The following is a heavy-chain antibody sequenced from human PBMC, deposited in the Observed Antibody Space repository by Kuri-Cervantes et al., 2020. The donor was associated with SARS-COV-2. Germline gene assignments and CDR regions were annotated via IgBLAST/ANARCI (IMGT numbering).Heavy chain of an antibody. CDR2: ISGSGGRT. J-gene: IGHJ4*02. CDR3: AKDTWTGMTFNFDY. Sequence: GESLKISCSASGFTFSSYAMGWVRQAAGKGLEWVSGISGSGGRTYYADSVMGRSTISRANYMNTLYLQMSSLRAEDTAVYYCAKDTWTGMTFNFDYWGQGTLVTVSS. V-gene: IGHV3-23*01. CDR1: GFTFSSYA. D-gene: IGHD1-1*01.